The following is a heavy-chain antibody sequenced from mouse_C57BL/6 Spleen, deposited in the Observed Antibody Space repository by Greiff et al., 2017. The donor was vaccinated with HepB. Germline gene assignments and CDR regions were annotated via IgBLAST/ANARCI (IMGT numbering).Heavy chain of an antibody. J-gene: IGHJ4*01. D-gene: IGHD1-1*01. Sequence: EVQLQQSGAELVRPGASVKLSCTASGFNIKDDYMHWVKQRPEQGLEWIGWIDPENGDTEYASKFQGKATITADTSSNTAYLQLSSLTSEDTAVYYCTTLGTTVDYAMDYWGQGTSVTVSS. CDR3: TTLGTTVDYAMDY. CDR1: GFNIKDDY. V-gene: IGHV14-4*01. CDR2: IDPENGDT.